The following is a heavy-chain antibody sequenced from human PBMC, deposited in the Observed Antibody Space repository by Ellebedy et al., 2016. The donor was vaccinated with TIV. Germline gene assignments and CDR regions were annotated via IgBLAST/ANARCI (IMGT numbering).Heavy chain of an antibody. Sequence: PGGSLRLSCAASGFSFSGYWMSWVRQAPGKGLEWVANINQYGNEKYYVHSVKGRFTISRDNADNSVSLQMDSLRTEDTAVYYCARWGYCSGGGCYSDPYGLDVWGQGTTVTVSS. J-gene: IGHJ6*02. CDR2: INQYGNEK. D-gene: IGHD2-15*01. V-gene: IGHV3-7*01. CDR3: ARWGYCSGGGCYSDPYGLDV. CDR1: GFSFSGYW.